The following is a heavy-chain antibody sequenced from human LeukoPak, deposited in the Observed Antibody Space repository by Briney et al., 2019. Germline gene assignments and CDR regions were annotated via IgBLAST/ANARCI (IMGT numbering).Heavy chain of an antibody. CDR2: IRYDGSNK. V-gene: IGHV3-30*02. CDR1: GFTFSSYG. Sequence: PGGSLRLSCAASGFTFSSYGIHWVRQAPGKGLEWVAFIRYDGSNKYYADSVKGRFTISRDNSKNTLYLQMNSLRHEDTAVYYCVKDSYLGFDTWGQGTLVAVSS. CDR3: VKDSYLGFDT. J-gene: IGHJ5*02. D-gene: IGHD3-10*01.